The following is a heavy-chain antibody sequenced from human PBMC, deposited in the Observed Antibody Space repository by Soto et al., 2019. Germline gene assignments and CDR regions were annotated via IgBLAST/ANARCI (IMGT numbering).Heavy chain of an antibody. Sequence: QVQLQESGPGLVKPSETLSLTCTVSGGSISSYYWSWIRQPPGKGLEWIGYIYYSGSTNYNPSLKRRVPISVDTSKNQFSLKLSSVTAADTAVYYCASHSGWFGDRGLAYWGQGTLVTVSS. V-gene: IGHV4-59*08. CDR1: GGSISSYY. J-gene: IGHJ4*02. D-gene: IGHD3-10*01. CDR2: IYYSGST. CDR3: ASHSGWFGDRGLAY.